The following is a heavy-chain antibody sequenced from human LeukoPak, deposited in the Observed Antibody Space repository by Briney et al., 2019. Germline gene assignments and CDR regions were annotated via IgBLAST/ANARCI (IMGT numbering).Heavy chain of an antibody. Sequence: PGGSLRLSCAAPGFTVSGNYMTWVRQAPGKGLEWVSVIYPGGSTYYADSVKGRFTISRDNSKNTLYLHMNSLRAEDTAVYYCARGPYGSGSYSPTQFDYWGQGTLVTVSS. CDR2: IYPGGST. CDR1: GFTVSGNY. D-gene: IGHD3-10*01. J-gene: IGHJ4*02. CDR3: ARGPYGSGSYSPTQFDY. V-gene: IGHV3-66*01.